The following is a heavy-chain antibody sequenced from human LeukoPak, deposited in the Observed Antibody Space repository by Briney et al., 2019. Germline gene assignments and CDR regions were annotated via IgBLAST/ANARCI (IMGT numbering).Heavy chain of an antibody. V-gene: IGHV3-15*01. CDR1: GFTFSDAW. D-gene: IGHD2-2*01. CDR3: AKDPCSRTSCETHN. Sequence: GGSLRLSCAASGFTFSDAWMSWVRQAPGKGLEWVGRIKSKTDGGTTDYAAPVKGRFTMSRDDSKNTLYLQMNSLRAEDTAVYYCAKDPCSRTSCETHNWGQGTLVTVSS. CDR2: IKSKTDGGTT. J-gene: IGHJ4*02.